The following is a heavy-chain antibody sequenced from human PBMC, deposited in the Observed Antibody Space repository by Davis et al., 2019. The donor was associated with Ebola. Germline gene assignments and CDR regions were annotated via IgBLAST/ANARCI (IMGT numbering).Heavy chain of an antibody. CDR1: GFTFSSYS. V-gene: IGHV4-59*12. D-gene: IGHD4-23*01. CDR2: IYYSGST. Sequence: GSLRLSCAAPGFTFSSYSMNWIRQPPGKGLEWIGYIYYSGSTNYNPSLKSRVTISVDTSKNQFSLKLSSVTAADTAVYYCARGHLARWYPSDYYYGMDVWGQGTTVTVSS. J-gene: IGHJ6*02. CDR3: ARGHLARWYPSDYYYGMDV.